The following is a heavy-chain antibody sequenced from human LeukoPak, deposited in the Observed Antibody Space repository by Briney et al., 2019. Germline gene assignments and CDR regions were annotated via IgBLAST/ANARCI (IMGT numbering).Heavy chain of an antibody. J-gene: IGHJ4*02. Sequence: PGGSLSLSCASWVFTFSSYGMHCVRQAPGKGLEWVAFIRYEGSNKYYADSVKGRFTISRDNSKNTLYLEMNSLRAEDTAVYYCAKDSQPTNRVGASCFDFWGQGTLVTVSS. D-gene: IGHD1-26*01. CDR1: VFTFSSYG. V-gene: IGHV3-30*02. CDR3: AKDSQPTNRVGASCFDF. CDR2: IRYEGSNK.